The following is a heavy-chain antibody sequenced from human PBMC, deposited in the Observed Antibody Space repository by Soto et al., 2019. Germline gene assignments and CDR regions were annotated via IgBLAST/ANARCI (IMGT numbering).Heavy chain of an antibody. V-gene: IGHV3-23*01. CDR1: GFTFSTYG. D-gene: IGHD4-17*01. CDR2: IIGNGDTA. Sequence: GGSLRLSCAASGFTFSTYGMSWVRQAPGKGLEWLSAIIGNGDTAYYADSVRGRFTISRDNSKNTLYLQLNDLGAEDTAIYYCAKDYDYGDSLPFDYWGQGTLVTVSS. J-gene: IGHJ4*02. CDR3: AKDYDYGDSLPFDY.